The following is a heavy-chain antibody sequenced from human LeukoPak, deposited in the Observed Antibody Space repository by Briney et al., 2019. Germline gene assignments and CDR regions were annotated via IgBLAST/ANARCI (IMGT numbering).Heavy chain of an antibody. CDR1: GYTFTSYD. J-gene: IGHJ4*02. Sequence: APVKVSCKASGYTFTSYDINWVRQATGQGLEWMGWMNPNSGNTGYAQKFQGRVTTTRNTSISTAYMELSSLRSEDAAVYYCARRNTGVVAGLDCWGQGTLVTVSS. D-gene: IGHD5-18*01. V-gene: IGHV1-8*01. CDR3: ARRNTGVVAGLDC. CDR2: MNPNSGNT.